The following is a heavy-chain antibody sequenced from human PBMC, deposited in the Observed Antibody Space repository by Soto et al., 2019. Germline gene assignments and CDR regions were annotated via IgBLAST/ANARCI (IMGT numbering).Heavy chain of an antibody. CDR3: ARGKSLEN. Sequence: QVQLVQSGAEVKKPGASVKVSCKASGYTFSSYDINWVRQATGQGLEWMGWMNPNSGNTGYAQEVQSRVTMTRDTSITTAYMELSGLRSEDTAVYYCARGKSLENWGQGTLVTVSS. D-gene: IGHD1-1*01. J-gene: IGHJ4*02. CDR1: GYTFSSYD. CDR2: MNPNSGNT. V-gene: IGHV1-8*01.